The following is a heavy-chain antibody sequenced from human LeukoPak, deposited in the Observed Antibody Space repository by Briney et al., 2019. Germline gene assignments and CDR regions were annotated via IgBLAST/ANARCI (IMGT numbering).Heavy chain of an antibody. CDR3: ARRYSYGDFDY. J-gene: IGHJ4*02. Sequence: SETLSLTCAVYGGSFSGYYWSWIRQPPGKGLEWIGEINHSGSTNYNPSLKSRVTISVDTSKNQCSLKLSSVTAADTAVYYCARRYSYGDFDYWGQGTLVTVSS. D-gene: IGHD5-18*01. CDR2: INHSGST. CDR1: GGSFSGYY. V-gene: IGHV4-34*01.